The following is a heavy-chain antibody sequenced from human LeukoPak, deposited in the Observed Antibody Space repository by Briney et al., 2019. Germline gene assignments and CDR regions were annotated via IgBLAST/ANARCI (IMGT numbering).Heavy chain of an antibody. J-gene: IGHJ4*02. D-gene: IGHD4-23*01. Sequence: GASLRLSCAASGFTFSSYAMSSVRQAPGKGLEWVSAISGSGGSTYYADSVKGRFTISRDNSKNTLYLQMNSLRAEDTAVYYCAKDRLVRGNSGFDYWGQGTLVTVSS. CDR2: ISGSGGST. CDR3: AKDRLVRGNSGFDY. CDR1: GFTFSSYA. V-gene: IGHV3-23*01.